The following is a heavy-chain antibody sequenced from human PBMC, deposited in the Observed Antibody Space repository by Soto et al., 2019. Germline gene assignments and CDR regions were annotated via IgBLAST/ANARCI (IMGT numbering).Heavy chain of an antibody. J-gene: IGHJ4*02. CDR2: VRSGGDRT. CDR1: GDSVSVDA. V-gene: IGHV3-23*01. CDR3: ARDGARLVYHHDVSGYYGSVF. D-gene: IGHD3-22*01. Sequence: VHMWESGGKYLQPGGALRVSSVDSGDSVSVDAMSGVRHAPGRGVWWVSRVRSGGDRTYYAESVEGRFTISRDNSKNTLYLQMNSLRVEDTAIYYCARDGARLVYHHDVSGYYGSVFWGQGILVIVSS.